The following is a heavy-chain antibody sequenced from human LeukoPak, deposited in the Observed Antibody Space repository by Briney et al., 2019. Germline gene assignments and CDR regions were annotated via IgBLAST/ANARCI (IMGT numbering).Heavy chain of an antibody. D-gene: IGHD3-22*01. CDR1: GFTFDDYT. CDR2: ISWDGGST. J-gene: IGHJ1*01. V-gene: IGHV3-43*01. CDR3: AKGGMNYYDPIQH. Sequence: GGSLRLSCAASGFTFDDYTMHWVRQAPGKGLEWVSLISWDGGSTYYADPVKGRFTISRDNSKNSLYLQMNSLRTEDTALYYCAKGGMNYYDPIQHWGQGTLVTVSS.